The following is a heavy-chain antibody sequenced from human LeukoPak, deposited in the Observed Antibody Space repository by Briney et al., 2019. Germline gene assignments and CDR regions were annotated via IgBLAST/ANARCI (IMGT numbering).Heavy chain of an antibody. CDR3: AKGQELDDGVFDS. J-gene: IGHJ4*02. V-gene: IGHV3-23*01. D-gene: IGHD1-1*01. CDR2: IRSNGDTT. CDR1: AFTFSRYG. Sequence: GGSLRLSCAASAFTFSRYGMHWVRQAPGKGLEWVSTIRSNGDTTYNADSVKGRFTVSRDNSKNTLYLELNSLRVEDTATFYCAKGQELDDGVFDSWGQGTMVTVSS.